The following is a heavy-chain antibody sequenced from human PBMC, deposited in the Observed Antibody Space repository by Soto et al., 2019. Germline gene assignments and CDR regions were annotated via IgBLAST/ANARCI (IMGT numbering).Heavy chain of an antibody. CDR1: GFTFSNYA. D-gene: IGHD6-13*01. CDR3: LKDLYVAGGSSNKFDP. CDR2: ISGSGGST. V-gene: IGHV3-23*01. Sequence: EVQVLESGGGLVQPGGSLRLSCAASGFTFSNYAMSWVRQAPGKGLEWVSAISGSGGSTYYADSVKGRFTISRDNSKKTLFLQMSSLKAEDTAKCHSLKDLYVAGGSSNKFDPWGQGTLVTVSS. J-gene: IGHJ5*02.